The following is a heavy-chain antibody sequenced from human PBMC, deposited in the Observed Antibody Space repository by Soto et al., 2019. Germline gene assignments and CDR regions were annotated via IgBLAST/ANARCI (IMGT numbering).Heavy chain of an antibody. V-gene: IGHV4-59*01. D-gene: IGHD2-2*01. J-gene: IGHJ6*02. CDR1: GGSFSSYY. CDR3: ARHQEGDFTSTSCAASSGMYF. CDR2: IYYTGST. Sequence: VQLQQSGPGLVKTSETLSLTCTVYGGSFSSYYWSWVRQPPGKGLEWIGYIYYTGSTNYNHSITSLVIIAGSTYTTPFSLKLSSVTAADTSVYDWARHQEGDFTSTSCAASSGMYFWGQGTTVTVSS.